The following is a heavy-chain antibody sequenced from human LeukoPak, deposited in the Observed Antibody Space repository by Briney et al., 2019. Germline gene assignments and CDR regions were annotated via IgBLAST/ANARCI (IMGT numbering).Heavy chain of an antibody. CDR3: ASDFSAAMSYFDY. Sequence: GRSPRLSCAASGFTFSRYAMHWVRQAPGKGLEWVAVIWYDGSNKYYADSVKGRFTISRDNSKNTLYLQMNSLRAEDTAVYYCASDFSAAMSYFDYWGQGTLVTVSS. D-gene: IGHD2-2*01. CDR2: IWYDGSNK. J-gene: IGHJ4*02. CDR1: GFTFSRYA. V-gene: IGHV3-33*01.